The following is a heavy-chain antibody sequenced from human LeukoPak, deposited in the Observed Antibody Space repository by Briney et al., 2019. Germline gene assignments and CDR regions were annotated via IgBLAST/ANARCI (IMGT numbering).Heavy chain of an antibody. CDR3: ARGGPTSSGSYYFDY. J-gene: IGHJ4*02. V-gene: IGHV4-34*01. D-gene: IGHD3-22*01. CDR1: GGSFSGYY. CDR2: INHSGST. Sequence: SGTLSLTCAVYGGSFSGYYWSWIRQPPGKGLEWIGEINHSGSTNYNPSLKSRVTISVDTSKNQFSLKLSSVTAADTAVYYCARGGPTSSGSYYFDYWGQGTLVTVSS.